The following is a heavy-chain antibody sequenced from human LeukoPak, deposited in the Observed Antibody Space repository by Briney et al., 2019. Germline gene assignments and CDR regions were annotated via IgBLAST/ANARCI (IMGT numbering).Heavy chain of an antibody. Sequence: GSLRLSWAASRFTFRHFALILVRQAPGKGLGGVSIINDGGGNTYYADSVKGRFTISRDNSKNTLYLQMNSLRAEDTAIYYCAKLIHPYTSSWYPFDSWGQGTLVTVSS. V-gene: IGHV3-23*01. CDR1: RFTFRHFA. CDR2: INDGGGNT. CDR3: AKLIHPYTSSWYPFDS. J-gene: IGHJ4*02. D-gene: IGHD6-13*01.